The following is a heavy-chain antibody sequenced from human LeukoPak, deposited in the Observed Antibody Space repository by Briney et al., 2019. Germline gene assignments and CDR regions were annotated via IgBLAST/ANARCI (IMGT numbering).Heavy chain of an antibody. V-gene: IGHV3-23*01. CDR1: GFTFRSYA. CDR2: ISGSGGST. D-gene: IGHD5-24*01. Sequence: PGRSLRLSCAASGFTFRSYAMTSVRQAPGKGLEWISAISGSGGSTYNADPVSGRFTISKENSKNTLYLQMNSLRAEATAEYYCAKVGWQESAIDYWGQGTLVTVSS. CDR3: AKVGWQESAIDY. J-gene: IGHJ4*02.